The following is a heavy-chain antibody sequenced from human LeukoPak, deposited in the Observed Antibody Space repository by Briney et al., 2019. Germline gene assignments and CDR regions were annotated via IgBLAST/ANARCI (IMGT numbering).Heavy chain of an antibody. CDR2: IYYSGST. V-gene: IGHV4-39*01. Sequence: SETLSLTCTVSGGSISSSSYYWGWIRQPPGKGLEWIGSIYYSGSTYYNPSLKSRVTISVDTSRNQFSLKLSSVTAADTAVYYCARHPRGYYFDYWGQGTLVTVSS. J-gene: IGHJ4*02. CDR1: GGSISSSSYY. CDR3: ARHPRGYYFDY. D-gene: IGHD3-10*01.